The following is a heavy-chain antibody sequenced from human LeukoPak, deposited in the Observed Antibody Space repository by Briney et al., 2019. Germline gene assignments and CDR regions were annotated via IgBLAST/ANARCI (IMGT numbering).Heavy chain of an antibody. V-gene: IGHV3-7*03. CDR2: IKKDGSQK. J-gene: IGHJ5*02. D-gene: IGHD1-7*01. CDR3: ARVGWELRNLHFDP. CDR1: GFTFSDTW. Sequence: GGSLSLSCVGSGFTFSDTWMSWVRQAPGKGPEWVASIKKDGSQKYYVDSVKGRFTISRDNAQNSLYLQMNSLGVEDTAMYSCARVGWELRNLHFDPWAREPWSPSPQ.